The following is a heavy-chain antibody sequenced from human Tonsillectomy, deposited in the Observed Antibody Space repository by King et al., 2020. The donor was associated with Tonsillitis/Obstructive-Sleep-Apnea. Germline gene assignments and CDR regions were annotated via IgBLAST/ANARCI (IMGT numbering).Heavy chain of an antibody. CDR1: GGSIDTNNW. J-gene: IGHJ4*02. CDR3: ARAYDY. Sequence: QLQESGPGLVQPSGTLSLTCAVSGGSIDTNNWWIWVRPPPGKGLEWIGEIYHSGTSTYNPSLKSRLTISVDKSKNQFSLKLSSVTAADTAVYYCARAYDYWGRGTLVTVSS. CDR2: IYHSGTS. V-gene: IGHV4-4*02.